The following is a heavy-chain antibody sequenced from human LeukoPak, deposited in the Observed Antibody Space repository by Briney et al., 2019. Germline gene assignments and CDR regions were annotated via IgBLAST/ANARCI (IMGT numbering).Heavy chain of an antibody. CDR2: INAGNGNT. CDR1: GYTFTSYA. Sequence: GSVKVSCKASGYTFTSYAMHWVRQAPGQRLEWMGWINAGNGNTKYSQKFQGRVTITRDTSASTAYMELSSLRSEDTAVYYCAREYESGRNYYYYYGMDVWGQGTTVTVSS. J-gene: IGHJ6*02. D-gene: IGHD1-14*01. CDR3: AREYESGRNYYYYYGMDV. V-gene: IGHV1-3*01.